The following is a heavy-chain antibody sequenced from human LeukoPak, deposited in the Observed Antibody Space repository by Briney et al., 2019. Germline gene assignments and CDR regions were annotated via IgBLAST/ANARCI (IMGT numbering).Heavy chain of an antibody. V-gene: IGHV3-11*01. D-gene: IGHD2-2*01. CDR3: AREVVPAAMPGDAFDI. Sequence: GGSLRLSCATSGFTFSDYYMSWIRQAPGKGLEWVSYISSSGSTIYYADSVKGRFTISRDNAKNSLYLQMNSLRAEDTAVYYCAREVVPAAMPGDAFDIWGQGPMVTVSS. CDR1: GFTFSDYY. CDR2: ISSSGSTI. J-gene: IGHJ3*02.